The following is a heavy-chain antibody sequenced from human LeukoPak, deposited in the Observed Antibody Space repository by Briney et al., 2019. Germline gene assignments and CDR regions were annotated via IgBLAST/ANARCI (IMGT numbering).Heavy chain of an antibody. J-gene: IGHJ4*02. V-gene: IGHV4-59*08. D-gene: IGHD6-19*01. CDR2: IYYSGST. CDR3: ASFAVAGTDHFDY. CDR1: GGSISSYY. Sequence: SETLSLTCTVSGGSISSYYWSRIRQPPGKGLEWIGYIYYSGSTNYNPSLKSRVTISVDTSKNQFSLKLSSVTAADTAVYYCASFAVAGTDHFDYWGQGTLVTVSS.